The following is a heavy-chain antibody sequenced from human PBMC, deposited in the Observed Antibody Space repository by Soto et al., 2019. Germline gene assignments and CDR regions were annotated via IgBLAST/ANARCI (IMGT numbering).Heavy chain of an antibody. Sequence: SETLSLTSGVYVGSFSGYYWSWIRHPRGKGLAWIGEINNSGSTNYHPSLKSRVTISVDTSKNQFSLKLSSVTAADTAVYYCARCGITFGGVIVNYYYYYGMDVWGQGTTFTVSS. CDR1: VGSFSGYY. V-gene: IGHV4-34*01. CDR2: INNSGST. CDR3: ARCGITFGGVIVNYYYYYGMDV. J-gene: IGHJ6*02. D-gene: IGHD3-16*02.